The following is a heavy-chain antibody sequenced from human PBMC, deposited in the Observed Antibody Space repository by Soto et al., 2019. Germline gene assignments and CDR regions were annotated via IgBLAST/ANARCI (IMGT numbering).Heavy chain of an antibody. D-gene: IGHD1-26*01. J-gene: IGHJ4*02. CDR3: ARVRVASGSLRPLAY. Sequence: GSGPTLVNPTQTLTLTCAFSGFSLSTSGMCVSWIRQPPGKALEWLARIDWDDDKYYSTSLKTRLTISKDTSKDQVVLTMTNMDPVDTATYYCARVRVASGSLRPLAYWGQGTLVTVSS. V-gene: IGHV2-70*11. CDR1: GFSLSTSGMC. CDR2: IDWDDDK.